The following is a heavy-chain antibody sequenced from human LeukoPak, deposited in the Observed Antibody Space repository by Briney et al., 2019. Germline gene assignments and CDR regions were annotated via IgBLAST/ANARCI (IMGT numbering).Heavy chain of an antibody. CDR2: IIPIFGTA. CDR3: ARGPGTGGPYDFWSGYGWYFDL. Sequence: SVKVSCKASGGTYSSYVISWVRQAPGQGGEGMGGIIPIFGTANYAQKFQGRVTITTDESTSTAYMELSSMRSEDTAVYYCARGPGTGGPYDFWSGYGWYFDLWGRGTLVTVSS. D-gene: IGHD3-3*01. CDR1: GGTYSSYV. J-gene: IGHJ2*01. V-gene: IGHV1-69*05.